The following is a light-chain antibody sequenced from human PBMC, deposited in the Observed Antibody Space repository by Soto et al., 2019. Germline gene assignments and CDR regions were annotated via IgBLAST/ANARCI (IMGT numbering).Light chain of an antibody. CDR3: QQSHSAPPT. CDR1: QTISSY. CDR2: GAS. J-gene: IGKJ4*01. Sequence: IQMSQSPSSLSASVGDRVTITCRASQTISSYLNWFQQKPGKAPKFLIYGASSLQSGVPSRFSGSGSGTDFTLTISSLQPEDFATYYCQQSHSAPPTFGGGTKVDIK. V-gene: IGKV1-39*01.